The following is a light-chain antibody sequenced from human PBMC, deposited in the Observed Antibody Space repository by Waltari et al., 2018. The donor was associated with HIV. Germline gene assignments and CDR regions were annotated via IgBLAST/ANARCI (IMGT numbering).Light chain of an antibody. CDR1: NSNIGSNS. J-gene: IGLJ2*01. CDR3: AAWDDSVNGDVI. V-gene: IGLV1-44*01. Sequence: QSVLTQPPSASGTPGQRVTISCSGRNSNIGSNSVSWYQQVPGTAPKLLIYGNSQRPSGVPDRFSGSKSGNSASLAISGLRSEDEADYYWAAWDDSVNGDVIFGGGTKLTVL. CDR2: GNS.